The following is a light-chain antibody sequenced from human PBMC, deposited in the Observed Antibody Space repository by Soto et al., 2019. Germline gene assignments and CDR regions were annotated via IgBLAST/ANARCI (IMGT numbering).Light chain of an antibody. Sequence: QSVLTQPASVSGSPGQSITISCTGTSSDVGGYNYVSWYQQHPGKAPKLMIYDVSNRPSGVSNRFSGSKSGNTASLTISGLQAEDEADYYCSSYTSSSVVFGGGTRSPS. CDR1: SSDVGGYNY. CDR3: SSYTSSSVV. V-gene: IGLV2-14*01. CDR2: DVS. J-gene: IGLJ2*01.